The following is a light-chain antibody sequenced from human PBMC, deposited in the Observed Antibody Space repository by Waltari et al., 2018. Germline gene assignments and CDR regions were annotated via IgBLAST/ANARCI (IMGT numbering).Light chain of an antibody. J-gene: IGKJ2*01. CDR1: QSINSD. CDR2: GVS. CDR3: QQYNKWPPRYT. Sequence: DIVMTQSPATLSVSPGERATLSCRASQSINSDLAWYQQKPGQTPRLLIYGVSTRATGIPARFSGSGSGTEFTLTISSLQSEDFAVYSCQQYNKWPPRYTFGQGTKLEIK. V-gene: IGKV3-15*01.